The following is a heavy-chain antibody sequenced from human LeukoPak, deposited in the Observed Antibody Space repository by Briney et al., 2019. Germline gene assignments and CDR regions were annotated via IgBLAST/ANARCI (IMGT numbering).Heavy chain of an antibody. CDR1: GFTFSSYW. CDR2: INSDGSST. J-gene: IGHJ3*02. CDR3: TKDVFHWAFDI. V-gene: IGHV3-74*01. D-gene: IGHD1-1*01. Sequence: GGSLRLSCAVSGFTFSSYWMHWVRQAPGKGLVWVSRINSDGSSTSYADSVKGRFTISRDNAKDTLYLQMDSLRAEDTAVYFCTKDVFHWAFDIWGPGTLVTVSS.